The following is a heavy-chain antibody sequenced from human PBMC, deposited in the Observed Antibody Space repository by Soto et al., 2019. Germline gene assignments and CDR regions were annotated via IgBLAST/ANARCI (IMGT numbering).Heavy chain of an antibody. V-gene: IGHV4-59*08. CDR1: GGSISSYY. J-gene: IGHJ2*01. CDR3: ARFNWYFDL. Sequence: PSETLSLTCTVSGGSISSYYWSWIRQPPGKGLEWVGYIYYSGSTNYNPSLKSRVTISVDTSKNQFSLKLSSVTAADTAVYYCARFNWYFDLWGRGTLVTVSS. CDR2: IYYSGST.